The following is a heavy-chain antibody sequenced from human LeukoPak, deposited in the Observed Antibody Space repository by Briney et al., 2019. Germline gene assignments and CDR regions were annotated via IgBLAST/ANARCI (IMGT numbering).Heavy chain of an antibody. Sequence: GESLKISCKGSGYSFTSYWIGWVRQMPGKGREWMGIIYPGDSDTRYSPSFQGQVTISADKSIRTAYLQWRSLKASDTAMYDCARSGELLDFDYWGQGTLVTVSS. D-gene: IGHD1-26*01. CDR2: IYPGDSDT. CDR1: GYSFTSYW. CDR3: ARSGELLDFDY. J-gene: IGHJ4*02. V-gene: IGHV5-51*01.